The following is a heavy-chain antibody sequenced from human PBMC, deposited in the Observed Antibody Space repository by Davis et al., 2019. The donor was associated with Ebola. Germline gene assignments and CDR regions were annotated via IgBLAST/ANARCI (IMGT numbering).Heavy chain of an antibody. CDR2: LKSIPDGGTT. CDR3: TTGFGSSWYG. J-gene: IGHJ4*02. CDR1: GFSFTNAW. V-gene: IGHV3-15*01. D-gene: IGHD6-13*01. Sequence: PGGSLRLSCAASGFSFTNAWMNWIRQAPGKGLVWVGRLKSIPDGGTTDYGAPVKGRFTISRDASKNTVDLQMNSLKTEDTGVYYCTTGFGSSWYGWGQGTLVTVSS.